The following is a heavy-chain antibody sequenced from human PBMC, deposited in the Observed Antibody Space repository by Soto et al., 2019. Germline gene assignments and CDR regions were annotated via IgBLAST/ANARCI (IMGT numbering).Heavy chain of an antibody. CDR3: AHRHRIVGATASKSFDY. D-gene: IGHD1-26*01. CDR2: IYWNDDK. J-gene: IGHJ4*02. Sequence: QITLKESGPTLVKPTQTLTLTCTFSGFSLSTSGVGVGWIRQPPGKALEWLALIYWNDDKRYSPSLKSRLTITKDTSKNQVVLTMTNMDPVDTATYYCAHRHRIVGATASKSFDYWGQGTLVTVSS. CDR1: GFSLSTSGVG. V-gene: IGHV2-5*01.